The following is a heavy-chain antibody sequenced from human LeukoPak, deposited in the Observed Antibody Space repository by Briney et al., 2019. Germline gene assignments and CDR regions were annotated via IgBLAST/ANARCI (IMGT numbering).Heavy chain of an antibody. Sequence: GGSLRLSCAASGFTFNIYTMHWVRLAPGRGLEWVTVISHDGQNKYYADSVEGRFTISRDNSQNTVFLQMNSLRSEDTAVYFCVREGYYGSGTYFRRFDYWGQGTLVTVSS. CDR2: ISHDGQNK. V-gene: IGHV3-30*04. J-gene: IGHJ4*02. CDR3: VREGYYGSGTYFRRFDY. CDR1: GFTFNIYT. D-gene: IGHD3-10*01.